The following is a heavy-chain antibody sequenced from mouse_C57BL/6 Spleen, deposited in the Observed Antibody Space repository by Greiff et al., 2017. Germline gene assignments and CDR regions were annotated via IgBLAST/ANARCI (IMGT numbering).Heavy chain of an antibody. CDR2: IYPGDGDT. J-gene: IGHJ3*01. CDR1: GYAFSSSW. D-gene: IGHD1-1*01. Sequence: VQGVESGPELVKPGASVKISCKASGYAFSSSWMNWVKQRPGKGLEWIGRIYPGDGDTNYNGKFKGKATLTADKSSSTAYMQLSSLTSEDSAVYFCAREVDYYGSSPFAYWGQGTLVTVSA. CDR3: AREVDYYGSSPFAY. V-gene: IGHV1-82*01.